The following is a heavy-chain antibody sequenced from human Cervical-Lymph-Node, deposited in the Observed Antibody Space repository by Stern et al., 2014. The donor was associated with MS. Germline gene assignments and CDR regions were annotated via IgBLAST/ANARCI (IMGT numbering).Heavy chain of an antibody. CDR3: ARGGRGVGLEY. V-gene: IGHV3-30-3*01. Sequence: VQSGRSLSLSCVASGFTFSTYAMHWVRQAPGKGLEWVAFVSYDGTQRNSTDSVKARFTISRDNSKNTLYLHMNSLRDEDTAVYFCARGGRGVGLEYWGQGALVTVSS. J-gene: IGHJ4*02. D-gene: IGHD3-10*01. CDR1: GFTFSTYA. CDR2: VSYDGTQR.